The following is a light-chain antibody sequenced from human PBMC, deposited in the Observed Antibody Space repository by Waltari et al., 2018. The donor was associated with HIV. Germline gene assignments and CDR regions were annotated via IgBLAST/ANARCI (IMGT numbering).Light chain of an antibody. CDR3: QQTYRRPHT. V-gene: IGKV1-39*01. CDR1: QDIDSF. J-gene: IGKJ4*01. CDR2: VAS. Sequence: IQMTQSPSSLYASVGDRVTITCLARQDIDSFLQWYQQKPRKAPKLLIYVASNLQDGVPPRFSGSGSAREFTLTITSLQPDDFANYFCQQTYRRPHTVGGGTKLE.